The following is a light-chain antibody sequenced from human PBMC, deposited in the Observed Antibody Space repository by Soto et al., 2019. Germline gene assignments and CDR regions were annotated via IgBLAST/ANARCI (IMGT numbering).Light chain of an antibody. Sequence: QAVVTQSPSASASLGASVKLTCTLSSGHSSYAIAWHQQQPEKGPRYLMKLDSDGSHTNGDATHGRCSGSSSGAERYLTISSLQSEDEADYYCQPWGTGIHVVFGGGTKVTVL. CDR3: QPWGTGIHVV. V-gene: IGLV4-69*01. CDR2: LDSDGSH. CDR1: SGHSSYA. J-gene: IGLJ2*01.